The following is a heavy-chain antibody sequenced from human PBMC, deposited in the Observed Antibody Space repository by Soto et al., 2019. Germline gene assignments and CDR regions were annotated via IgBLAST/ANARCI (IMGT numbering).Heavy chain of an antibody. V-gene: IGHV5-51*01. Sequence: PGESLKISCTGSGYSFTSYWIGWVRQMPGKGLEWMGIIYPGDSDTRYSPSFQGQVTISADKSISTAYLQWSSLKASDTAMYYCASPGIAVAGTGKNFDYWGQGTLVTVSS. D-gene: IGHD6-19*01. CDR1: GYSFTSYW. J-gene: IGHJ4*02. CDR3: ASPGIAVAGTGKNFDY. CDR2: IYPGDSDT.